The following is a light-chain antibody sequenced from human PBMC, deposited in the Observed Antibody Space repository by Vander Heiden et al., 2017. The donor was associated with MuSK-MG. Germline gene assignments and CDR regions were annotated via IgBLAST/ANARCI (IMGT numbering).Light chain of an antibody. CDR1: RSDVGVYNY. Sequence: QSALTQPASVSGSPGKSITISCTGTRSDVGVYNYVSWYQQHPGKAPKLMIYDVRSRPSGVSNRFSGSKSGNTASLTISGLQAEDEADYYCSSYTSSSVVFGGGTKLTVL. CDR3: SSYTSSSVV. V-gene: IGLV2-14*03. J-gene: IGLJ2*01. CDR2: DVR.